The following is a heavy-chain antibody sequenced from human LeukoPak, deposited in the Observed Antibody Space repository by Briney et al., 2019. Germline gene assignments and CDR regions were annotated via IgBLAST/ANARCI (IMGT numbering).Heavy chain of an antibody. CDR2: ISWNSGSI. D-gene: IGHD5-24*01. Sequence: GRGLRLSSAAAGFNFYDYAMDWGRRGPGKGLEWGCGISWNSGSIGYSDYVKGRFTISREKTKKTLYLQMKSVRAEEEAVDYCGKVGVVTRDAAFDIWGQGTLVTVSS. J-gene: IGHJ3*02. V-gene: IGHV3-9*01. CDR1: GFNFYDYA. CDR3: GKVGVVTRDAAFDI.